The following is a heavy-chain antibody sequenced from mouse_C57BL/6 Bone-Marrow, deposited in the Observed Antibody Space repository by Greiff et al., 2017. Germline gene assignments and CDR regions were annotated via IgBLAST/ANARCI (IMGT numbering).Heavy chain of an antibody. CDR1: GFTFSDSY. J-gene: IGHJ3*02. CDR3: ARHYGY. Sequence: EVQRVESGGGLVQPGGSLKLSCAASGFTFSDSYMYWVRQTPEKRLEWVAYISNGGGSIYYPDTVKGRFTSSRDNDKNTLYLQMSRLKSEDTAMYYCARHYGYWGQGTLVTVSA. CDR2: ISNGGGSI. V-gene: IGHV5-12*01.